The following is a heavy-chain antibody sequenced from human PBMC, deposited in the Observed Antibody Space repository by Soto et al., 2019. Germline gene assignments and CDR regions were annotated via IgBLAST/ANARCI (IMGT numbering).Heavy chain of an antibody. CDR2: IIPIFGTA. J-gene: IGHJ6*02. CDR1: GGTFSSYA. Sequence: ASVKVSCKASGGTFSSYAISWVRQAPGQGLEWMGGIIPIFGTANYAQKFQGRVTITADESTSTAYMELSSLRSEDTAVYYCARVGAGWGIAAAGTGYYYYGMDVWGQGTTVTVSS. V-gene: IGHV1-69*13. CDR3: ARVGAGWGIAAAGTGYYYYGMDV. D-gene: IGHD6-13*01.